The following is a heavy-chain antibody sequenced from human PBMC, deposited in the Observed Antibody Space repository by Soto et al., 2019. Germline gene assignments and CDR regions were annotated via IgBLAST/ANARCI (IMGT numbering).Heavy chain of an antibody. Sequence: ASVKVSCKASGYTFTSYGLHWVRQAPGQRLEWMGWINAGNGNTHYSQKFQATVTITRDTSASTAYMELSGLRSEDTAVYYCARVHSNYVYYYYGMDVWGQGTTVTVSS. CDR2: INAGNGNT. V-gene: IGHV1-3*01. CDR1: GYTFTSYG. J-gene: IGHJ6*02. CDR3: ARVHSNYVYYYYGMDV. D-gene: IGHD4-4*01.